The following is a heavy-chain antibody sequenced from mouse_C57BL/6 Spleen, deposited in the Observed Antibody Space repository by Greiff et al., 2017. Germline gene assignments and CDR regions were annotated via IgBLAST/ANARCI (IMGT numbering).Heavy chain of an antibody. CDR1: GYSITSGYY. V-gene: IGHV3-6*01. CDR3: ARAGYYGSSHWYFDV. CDR2: ISYDGSN. Sequence: EVKLQESGPGLVKPSQSLSLTCSVTGYSITSGYYWNWIRQFPGNKLEWMGYISYDGSNNYNPSLKNRISITRDTSKNQFFLKLNSVTTEDTATYYCARAGYYGSSHWYFDVWGTGTTVTVSS. J-gene: IGHJ1*03. D-gene: IGHD1-1*01.